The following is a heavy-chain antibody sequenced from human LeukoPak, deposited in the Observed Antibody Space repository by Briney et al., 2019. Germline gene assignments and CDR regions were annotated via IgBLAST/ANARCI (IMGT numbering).Heavy chain of an antibody. Sequence: PGGSLRLSCAASGFTFSSYWMSWVRQPPGKGLEWVANIKQDGSEKYYVDSVKGRFTISRDNAKNSLYLQMNSLRAEDTAVYYCARGGRYYYGSGSYHWGQGTLVTVSS. D-gene: IGHD3-10*01. CDR3: ARGGRYYYGSGSYH. CDR2: IKQDGSEK. J-gene: IGHJ5*02. CDR1: GFTFSSYW. V-gene: IGHV3-7*01.